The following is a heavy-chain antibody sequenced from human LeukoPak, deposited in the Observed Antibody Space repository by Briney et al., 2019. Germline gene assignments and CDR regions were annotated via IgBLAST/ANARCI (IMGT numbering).Heavy chain of an antibody. CDR2: INPNSGGT. CDR3: ARVVGAMSTSNFDY. V-gene: IGHV1-2*02. CDR1: GYTFTGYY. D-gene: IGHD1-26*01. Sequence: GVSVKVSCKASGYTFTGYYILWVRQAPGQRLDWTGWINPNSGGTNYAQKVQGRVTMTRDTSISTAYMELSRLRSDDTAVYYCARVVGAMSTSNFDYWGQGTLVTVSS. J-gene: IGHJ4*02.